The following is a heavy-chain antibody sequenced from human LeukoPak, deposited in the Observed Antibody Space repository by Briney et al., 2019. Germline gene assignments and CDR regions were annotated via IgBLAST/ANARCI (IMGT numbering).Heavy chain of an antibody. Sequence: SETLSLTFAVYGGSFSGYYWSWIRQPPGKGLEWIGEINHSGSTNYNPSLKSRVTMSVDTSKNQFSLKLSSVTAADAAVYYCVRVESSGYSGETFDIWGQGTMVTVSS. D-gene: IGHD3-22*01. J-gene: IGHJ3*02. CDR3: VRVESSGYSGETFDI. CDR1: GGSFSGYY. V-gene: IGHV4-34*01. CDR2: INHSGST.